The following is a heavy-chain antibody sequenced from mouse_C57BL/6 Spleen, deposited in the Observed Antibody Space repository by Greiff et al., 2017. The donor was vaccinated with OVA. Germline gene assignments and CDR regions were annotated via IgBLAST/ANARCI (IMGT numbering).Heavy chain of an antibody. Sequence: EVQLQQSGPVLVKPGASVKMSCKASGYTFTDYYMNWVKQSHGKSLEWIGVINPYNGGTSSNQKFKGKATLTVDKSSSTAYMELNSLTSEDSAVYYCARGGNYGYAMDYWGQGTSVTVSS. CDR1: GYTFTDYY. CDR2: INPYNGGT. CDR3: ARGGNYGYAMDY. J-gene: IGHJ4*01. D-gene: IGHD2-1*01. V-gene: IGHV1-19*01.